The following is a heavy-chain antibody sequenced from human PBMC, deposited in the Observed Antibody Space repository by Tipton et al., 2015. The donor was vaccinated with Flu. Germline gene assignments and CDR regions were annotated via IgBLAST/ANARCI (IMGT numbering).Heavy chain of an antibody. CDR1: GFTFSSYA. CDR3: TRDKAIYDFDY. J-gene: IGHJ4*02. Sequence: SLRLSCAASGFTFSSYAMHWVRQAPGKGLEWVAGIWYDGSNKYYADSVKGRFTISRDNVKNSLFLQMDSLRAEDTAFYYCTRDKAIYDFDYWGQGTLVTVSS. D-gene: IGHD2-2*02. CDR2: IWYDGSNK. V-gene: IGHV3-33*01.